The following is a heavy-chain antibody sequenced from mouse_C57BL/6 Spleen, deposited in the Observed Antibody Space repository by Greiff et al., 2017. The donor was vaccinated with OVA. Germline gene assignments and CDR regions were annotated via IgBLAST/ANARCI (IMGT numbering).Heavy chain of an antibody. D-gene: IGHD2-2*01. V-gene: IGHV3-1*01. CDR3: AREGLGLREGYWYFDV. J-gene: IGHJ1*03. Sequence: EVQLQESGPGMVKPSQSLSLTCTVTGYSITSGYDWHWIRHFPGNKLAWMGYISSSGRTNYNPSLQSRISITHDTSKNHLFLKLKAVTTEDTATYYCAREGLGLREGYWYFDVWGTGTTVTVSS. CDR2: ISSSGRT. CDR1: GYSITSGYD.